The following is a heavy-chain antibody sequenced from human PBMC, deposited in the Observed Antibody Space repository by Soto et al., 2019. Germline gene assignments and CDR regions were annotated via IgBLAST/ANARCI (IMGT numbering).Heavy chain of an antibody. D-gene: IGHD1-26*01. CDR1: GLTFSGYE. J-gene: IGHJ6*02. CDR2: ISSSGSSI. CDR3: ATDSGSYSGYSYYAMDV. Sequence: EVQLAESGGGLVQPGGSLRLSCAASGLTFSGYEMNWVRQAPGKGLEWVSYISSSGSSISYADSVKGRFTITRDNAKNSLYLQMNSLRAEHTAVYYCATDSGSYSGYSYYAMDVWGQGTTVTVSS. V-gene: IGHV3-48*03.